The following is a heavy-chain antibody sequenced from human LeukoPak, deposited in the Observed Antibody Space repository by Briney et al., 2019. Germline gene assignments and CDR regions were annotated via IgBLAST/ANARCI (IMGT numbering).Heavy chain of an antibody. CDR3: ATSGGSDY. CDR2: ISSSSGYI. D-gene: IGHD2-15*01. CDR1: GFTFSSYI. J-gene: IGHJ4*02. Sequence: GGSLRLSCAASGFTFSSYIMNWVRQAPGKELEWVASISSSSGYIYYADSVKGRFTISRDNSKNTPYLQMNSLRAEDTAVYYCATSGGSDYWGQGTLVTVSS. V-gene: IGHV3-21*01.